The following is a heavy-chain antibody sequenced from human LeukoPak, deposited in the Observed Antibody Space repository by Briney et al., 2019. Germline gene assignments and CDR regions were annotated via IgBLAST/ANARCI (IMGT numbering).Heavy chain of an antibody. CDR3: ASGYSGYDPPDY. CDR2: MSYDGSNK. V-gene: IGHV3-30*03. CDR1: GFTFSSYG. J-gene: IGHJ4*02. D-gene: IGHD5-12*01. Sequence: GGSLRLSCAASGFTFSSYGMHWVRQAPGKGLEWVAVMSYDGSNKYYADSVKGRFTISSDNSKNTLYLQMNSLRAEDTAVYYCASGYSGYDPPDYWGQGTLVTVSS.